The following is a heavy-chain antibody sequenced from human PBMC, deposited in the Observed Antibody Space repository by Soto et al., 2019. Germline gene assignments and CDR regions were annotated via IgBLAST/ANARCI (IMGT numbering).Heavy chain of an antibody. CDR3: ASAGGPAPTEVDFDY. Sequence: GASVKVSCKASGYTFTSYAMHWVRQAPGQRLEWMGWINAGNGNTKYSQKFQGRATITRDTSASTAYMELSSLRSEDTAVYYCASAGGPAPTEVDFDYWGQGTLVTVSS. CDR1: GYTFTSYA. CDR2: INAGNGNT. D-gene: IGHD3-16*01. V-gene: IGHV1-3*01. J-gene: IGHJ4*02.